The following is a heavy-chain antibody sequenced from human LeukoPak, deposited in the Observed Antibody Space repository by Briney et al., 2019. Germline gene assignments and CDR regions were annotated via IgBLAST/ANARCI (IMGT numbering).Heavy chain of an antibody. D-gene: IGHD6-13*01. V-gene: IGHV3-23*01. J-gene: IGHJ4*02. CDR1: GFSFSSYA. CDR3: AKGGITAAGFLTPFDY. Sequence: GGSLRLSCAASGFSFSSYAMSWVRQAPAKGLEWVSVISGSGGSTDYAESVKGRFTISRDNSKNTLYLQMNSLRAEDTAVYYCAKGGITAAGFLTPFDYWGQGTLVTVSS. CDR2: ISGSGGST.